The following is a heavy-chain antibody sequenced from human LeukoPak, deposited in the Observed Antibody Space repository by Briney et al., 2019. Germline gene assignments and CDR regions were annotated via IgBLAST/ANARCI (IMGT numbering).Heavy chain of an antibody. D-gene: IGHD1-1*01. Sequence: QAGGSLRLSCAASGFTFSSAWMNWVRQAPGKGLEWVSAISGSGGSTYYADSVKGRFTISRDNSKNTLYLQMNSLRAEDTAVYYCARVTTGTPTVGDYWGQGTLVTVSS. CDR1: GFTFSSAW. J-gene: IGHJ4*02. CDR3: ARVTTGTPTVGDY. CDR2: ISGSGGST. V-gene: IGHV3-23*01.